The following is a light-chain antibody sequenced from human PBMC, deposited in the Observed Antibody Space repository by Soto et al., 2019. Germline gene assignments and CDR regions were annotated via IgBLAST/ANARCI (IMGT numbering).Light chain of an antibody. J-gene: IGKJ3*01. CDR1: QSVSSSF. CDR3: QQYGSSPFT. V-gene: IGKV3-20*01. CDR2: GVS. Sequence: DIVLTQSPGTLSLSPGERATLSCRAGQSVSSSFLAWYQQRPGQAPRLFIHGVSSRATGIPDRFSGSGSGTDFTLTINRLEPEDFALYFCQQYGSSPFTFGPGTTLEIK.